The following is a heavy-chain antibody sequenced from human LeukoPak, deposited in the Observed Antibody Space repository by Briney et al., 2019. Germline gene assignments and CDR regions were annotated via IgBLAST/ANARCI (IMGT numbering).Heavy chain of an antibody. CDR2: ISSSSSTI. D-gene: IGHD4-17*01. CDR3: ASYGDYGALDY. J-gene: IGHJ4*02. CDR1: GFTFSSYS. V-gene: IGHV3-48*04. Sequence: GGSLRLSCAASGFTFSSYSMNWVRQAPGKGLEWVSYISSSSSTIYYADSVKGRFTISRDNAKNSLYLQMNSLRAEDTAVYYCASYGDYGALDYWGQGTLVTVSS.